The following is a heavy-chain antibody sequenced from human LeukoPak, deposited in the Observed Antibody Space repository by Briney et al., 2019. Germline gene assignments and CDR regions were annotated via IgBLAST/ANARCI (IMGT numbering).Heavy chain of an antibody. Sequence: PGGSLRLSCAASGFTFSDYAMHWVRQTPGKGLEWVAVISYDGGNKFYADSVKGRFTISRDNSKNTLYMQTNSLRAADTAVYYCARGNSGSHFDYWGQGTLVTVSS. CDR3: ARGNSGSHFDY. J-gene: IGHJ4*02. D-gene: IGHD1-26*01. V-gene: IGHV3-30-3*01. CDR1: GFTFSDYA. CDR2: ISYDGGNK.